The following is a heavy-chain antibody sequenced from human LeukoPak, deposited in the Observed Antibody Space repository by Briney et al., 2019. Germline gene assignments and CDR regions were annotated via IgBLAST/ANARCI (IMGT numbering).Heavy chain of an antibody. J-gene: IGHJ6*02. CDR1: RGTFSSYA. CDR2: IIPIFGTA. CDR3: ARAPVAAAGMYYYYYGMDV. D-gene: IGHD6-13*01. V-gene: IGHV1-69*01. Sequence: SVKVSCKASRGTFSSYAISWVRQAPGQGLERLRRIIPIFGTANYAQKFQGRVTITADESTSTAYMELSSLRSEDTAVYYCARAPVAAAGMYYYYYGMDVWGQGPTVTVSS.